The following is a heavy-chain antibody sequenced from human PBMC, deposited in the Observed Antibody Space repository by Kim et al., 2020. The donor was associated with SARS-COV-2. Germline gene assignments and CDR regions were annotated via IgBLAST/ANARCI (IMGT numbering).Heavy chain of an antibody. J-gene: IGHJ4*02. Sequence: SETLSLTCTVSGGSISSSSYYWGWIRQPPGKGLEWIGSIYYSGSTYYNPSHKSRVTISVDTSKNQFSLKLSSVTAADTALYYCASAPSSGYGDWGQGTLVTVSS. CDR1: GGSISSSSYY. D-gene: IGHD5-18*01. V-gene: IGHV4-39*01. CDR3: ASAPSSGYGD. CDR2: IYYSGST.